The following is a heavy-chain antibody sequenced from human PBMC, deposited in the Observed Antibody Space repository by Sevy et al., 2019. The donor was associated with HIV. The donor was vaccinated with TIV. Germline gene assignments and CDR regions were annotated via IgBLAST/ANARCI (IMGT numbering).Heavy chain of an antibody. D-gene: IGHD1-7*01. CDR2: MNPNNGNT. V-gene: IGHV1-8*01. Sequence: ASGKVSCKTSGYTFSSHDINWVRQAPGQGLEWMGWMNPNNGNTGYVQKFQDRVTMTRDSSIATAYMELRGLTSDDTAVYYCARDPSGNYLTPHYRDYYGLDVWGQGTAVTVSS. CDR3: ARDPSGNYLTPHYRDYYGLDV. J-gene: IGHJ6*02. CDR1: GYTFSSHD.